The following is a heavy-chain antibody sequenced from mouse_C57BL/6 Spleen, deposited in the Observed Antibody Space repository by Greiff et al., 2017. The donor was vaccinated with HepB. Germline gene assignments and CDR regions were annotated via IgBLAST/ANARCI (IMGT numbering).Heavy chain of an antibody. J-gene: IGHJ2*01. CDR3: ARDDGDPDY. CDR1: GYAFTNYL. CDR2: INPGSGGT. D-gene: IGHD2-13*01. Sequence: VQLQQSGAELVRPGTSVKVSCKASGYAFTNYLIEWVKQRPGQGLEWIGVINPGSGGTNYNEKFKCKATLTADKSSSTAYMQLSSLTSEDSAVYFCARDDGDPDYWGQGTTLTVSS. V-gene: IGHV1-54*01.